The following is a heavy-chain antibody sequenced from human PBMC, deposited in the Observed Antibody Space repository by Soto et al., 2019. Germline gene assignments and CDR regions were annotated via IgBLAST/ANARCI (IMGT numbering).Heavy chain of an antibody. Sequence: ASVKVSCKASGYTFTGYYMHWVRQAPGQGLEWMGWNNPNSGGTNYAQKFQGWVTMTRDTSISTAYMELSRLRSDDTAVYYCAASVDTAIGFDPWGQGTLVTVSS. CDR3: AASVDTAIGFDP. D-gene: IGHD5-18*01. J-gene: IGHJ5*02. CDR2: NNPNSGGT. V-gene: IGHV1-2*04. CDR1: GYTFTGYY.